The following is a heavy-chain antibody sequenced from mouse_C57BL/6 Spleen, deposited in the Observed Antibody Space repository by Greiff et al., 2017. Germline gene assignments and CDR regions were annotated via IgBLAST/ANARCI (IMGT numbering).Heavy chain of an antibody. CDR1: GFTFSSYG. V-gene: IGHV5-6*02. CDR2: ISSGGSYT. Sequence: VMLVESGGDLVKPGGSLKLSCAASGFTFSSYGMSWVRQTPDKRLEWVATISSGGSYTYYPDSVKGRFTISRDNAKNTLYLQMSSLKSEDTAMXYCASLPYYYGSSYDFDYWGQGTTLTVSS. J-gene: IGHJ2*01. D-gene: IGHD1-1*01. CDR3: ASLPYYYGSSYDFDY.